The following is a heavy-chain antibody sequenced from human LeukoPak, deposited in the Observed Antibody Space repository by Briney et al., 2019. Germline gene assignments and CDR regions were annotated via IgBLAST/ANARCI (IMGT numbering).Heavy chain of an antibody. CDR1: GFTFSRYS. V-gene: IGHV3-21*01. CDR2: ISSSSSYI. Sequence: GGSLRLSCAASGFTFSRYSMNWVRQAPGKGLEWVSCISSSSSYIYYANSVKGRFTISRDNAKNSLYLQMNSLRAEDTAVYYCARDQQVRGVNEYYYYYMDVWGKGTTVTVSS. D-gene: IGHD3-10*01. CDR3: ARDQQVRGVNEYYYYYMDV. J-gene: IGHJ6*03.